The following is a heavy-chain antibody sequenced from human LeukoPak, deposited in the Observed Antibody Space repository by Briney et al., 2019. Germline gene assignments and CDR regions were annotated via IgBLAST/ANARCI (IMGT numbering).Heavy chain of an antibody. CDR3: ARDRIAVADYYFDY. D-gene: IGHD6-19*01. CDR2: IYYSGST. Sequence: SETLSLTCTVSGGSISSYYWSWIRQPPGKGLEWIGYIYYSGSTYYNPSLKSRVTISVDTSKNQFSLKLSSVTAADTAVYYYARDRIAVADYYFDYWGQGTLVTVSS. J-gene: IGHJ4*02. V-gene: IGHV4-59*12. CDR1: GGSISSYY.